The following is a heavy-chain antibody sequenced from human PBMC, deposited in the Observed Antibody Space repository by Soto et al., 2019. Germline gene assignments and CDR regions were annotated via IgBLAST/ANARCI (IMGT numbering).Heavy chain of an antibody. D-gene: IGHD3-3*01. Sequence: PSETLSLTCAAYGGSFSGYYWSWIRQPPGKGLEWIGEINHSGSTNYNPSLKSRVTISVDTSKNQFSLKLSSVTAADTAVYYCARGRSPYYDFWSGYFYWGQGTLVTVSS. CDR2: INHSGST. V-gene: IGHV4-34*01. J-gene: IGHJ4*02. CDR1: GGSFSGYY. CDR3: ARGRSPYYDFWSGYFY.